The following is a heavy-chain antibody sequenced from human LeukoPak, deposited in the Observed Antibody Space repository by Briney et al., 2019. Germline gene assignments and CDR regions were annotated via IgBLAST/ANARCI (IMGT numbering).Heavy chain of an antibody. CDR1: TLXXXS. J-gene: IGHJ4*02. CDR2: ISSSGNTI. CDR3: ARKLDY. Sequence: TLXXXSLNWVRQXPGKGLEWVSYISSSGNTIYYADSVRGRFTISRDNAKNSLYLQMNSLRDEDTAVYYCARKLDYWGQGILVTVSP. V-gene: IGHV3-48*02.